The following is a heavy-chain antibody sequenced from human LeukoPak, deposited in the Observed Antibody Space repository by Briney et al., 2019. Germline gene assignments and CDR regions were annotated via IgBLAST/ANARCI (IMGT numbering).Heavy chain of an antibody. CDR3: ARGVTTVTPFDAFDI. CDR2: IYYSGST. Sequence: SETLSLTCTVSGGSISSSSYYWGWIRQPPGKGLEWIGSIYYSGSTYYNPSLKSRVTISVDTSKNQFSLKLSSVTAADTAVYYCARGVTTVTPFDAFDIWGQGTMVTVSS. D-gene: IGHD4-17*01. V-gene: IGHV4-39*07. CDR1: GGSISSSSYY. J-gene: IGHJ3*02.